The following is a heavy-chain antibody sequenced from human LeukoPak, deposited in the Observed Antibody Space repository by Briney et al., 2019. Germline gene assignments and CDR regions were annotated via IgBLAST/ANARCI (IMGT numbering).Heavy chain of an antibody. J-gene: IGHJ4*02. D-gene: IGHD6-13*01. V-gene: IGHV3-48*03. Sequence: GGSLRLSCAASGFTFRSYEMNWVRQAPGKGLEWVSYISSSSSTIYYADSVKGRFTISRDNAKNSLYLQMNSLRAEDTAVYYCARANRIAAAGGLYFDYWGQGTLVTVSS. CDR2: ISSSSSTI. CDR3: ARANRIAAAGGLYFDY. CDR1: GFTFRSYE.